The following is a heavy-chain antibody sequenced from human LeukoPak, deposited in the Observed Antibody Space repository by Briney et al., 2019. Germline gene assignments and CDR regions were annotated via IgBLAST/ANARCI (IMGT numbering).Heavy chain of an antibody. D-gene: IGHD2-2*01. V-gene: IGHV1-46*01. J-gene: IGHJ4*02. CDR3: AREEDIVVVPAAMPFDY. Sequence: ASVKVSCKASGYTFTSYYMHWVRQAPGQGLEWMGKINPSGGSTSYAQKFQGRVTMTRDTSTSTVYMELSSLRSEDTAVYYCAREEDIVVVPAAMPFDYWGQGTLVTVSS. CDR1: GYTFTSYY. CDR2: INPSGGST.